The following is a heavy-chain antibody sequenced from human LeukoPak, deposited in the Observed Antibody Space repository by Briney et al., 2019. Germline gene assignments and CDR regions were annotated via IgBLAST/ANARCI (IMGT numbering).Heavy chain of an antibody. V-gene: IGHV3-11*01. CDR2: ISSSGST. CDR3: ARSDAFDI. Sequence: GGSLRLSCAASGFTFSDYYMSWIRQAPGKGLEWVSYISSSGSTYYADSVKGRFTISRDNSKNTLYLQMNSLRAEDTAVYYCARSDAFDIWGQGTMVTVSS. CDR1: GFTFSDYY. J-gene: IGHJ3*02.